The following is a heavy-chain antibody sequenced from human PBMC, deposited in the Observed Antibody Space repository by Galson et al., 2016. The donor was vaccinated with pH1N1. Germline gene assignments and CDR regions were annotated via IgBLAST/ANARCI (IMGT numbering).Heavy chain of an antibody. Sequence: SVKVSCKASGYTFTRYGMHWVRQAPGQSLEWMGWISPGSTKTKYSQKFQGRVTVTRDSSATTAYMELSSLTFEDPAVYYVARDLMGGTYAADYWGQGTQVTVS. V-gene: IGHV1-3*01. J-gene: IGHJ4*02. CDR2: ISPGSTKT. D-gene: IGHD1-26*01. CDR1: GYTFTRYG. CDR3: ARDLMGGTYAADY.